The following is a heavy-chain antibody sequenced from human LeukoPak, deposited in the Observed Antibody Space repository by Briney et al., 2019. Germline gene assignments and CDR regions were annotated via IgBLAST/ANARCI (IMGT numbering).Heavy chain of an antibody. CDR3: ARNVRGGTSGYYDY. CDR1: GFTFSSHA. CDR2: LNSNGDAT. V-gene: IGHV3-64*01. Sequence: PGGSLRLSCVVSGFTFSSHAVHWVRQAPGKGLECVAVLNSNGDATYYANSVKGRFTISRDDSKNTLYLQMGSLRAEDMAVYYCARNVRGGTSGYYDYWGRGALVTVSS. D-gene: IGHD3-22*01. J-gene: IGHJ4*02.